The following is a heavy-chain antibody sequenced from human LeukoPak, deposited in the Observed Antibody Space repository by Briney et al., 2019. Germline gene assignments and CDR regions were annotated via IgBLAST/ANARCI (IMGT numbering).Heavy chain of an antibody. Sequence: PGGSLRLSCAASGFTFSNAWMSWVRQAPGKGLEWVGRIKSKTDGGTTDYAAPVKGRFTISRDDSKNTLYLQMNSLKTEDTAVYYCTTAPTRIEGYRQYFDYWGQGTLVTVSS. V-gene: IGHV3-15*01. CDR1: GFTFSNAW. D-gene: IGHD5-24*01. CDR2: IKSKTDGGTT. CDR3: TTAPTRIEGYRQYFDY. J-gene: IGHJ4*02.